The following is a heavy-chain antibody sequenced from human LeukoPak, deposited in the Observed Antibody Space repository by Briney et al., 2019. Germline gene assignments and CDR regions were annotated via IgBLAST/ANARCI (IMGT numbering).Heavy chain of an antibody. V-gene: IGHV4-30-4*07. D-gene: IGHD3-10*01. CDR2: IYYSGST. CDR3: ARSQFYGSGSYQGRWFDP. CDR1: GGSISSGDYS. J-gene: IGHJ5*02. Sequence: TSETLSLTCAVSGGSISSGDYSWSWIRQPPGRGLEWIGNIYYSGSTYYNPSLKSGFNISVNTAKNEFSLKLTSVAAADTAVYYCARSQFYGSGSYQGRWFDPWGQGTLVTVSS.